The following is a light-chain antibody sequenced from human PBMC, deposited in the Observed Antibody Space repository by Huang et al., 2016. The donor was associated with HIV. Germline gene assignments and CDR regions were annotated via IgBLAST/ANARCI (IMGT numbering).Light chain of an antibody. CDR2: GAS. V-gene: IGKV3-15*01. J-gene: IGKJ4*01. Sequence: EIEMTQSPAILSVSPGERATLSCRASQSVNSDLAWYLQKPGQAPRLLIYGASTRAIGIPAKFNGTGSGTEFSLSISNLQSDDFGVYYCQQYNDWPPLTFGGGTKVDIK. CDR1: QSVNSD. CDR3: QQYNDWPPLT.